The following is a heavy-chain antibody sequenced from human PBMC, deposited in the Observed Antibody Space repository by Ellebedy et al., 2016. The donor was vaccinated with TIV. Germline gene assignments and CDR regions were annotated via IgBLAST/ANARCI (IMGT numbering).Heavy chain of an antibody. J-gene: IGHJ4*02. Sequence: SETLSPTXAVHGGSFSGHYWSWIRQPPGKGLDWFGEVNHSGITNYNASLRGRVAISVDTSKNQFSLKLTSVTAADTAVYFCARGTVAPQSLKYFDSWGQGTLVIVSS. V-gene: IGHV4-34*01. D-gene: IGHD6-19*01. CDR2: VNHSGIT. CDR1: GGSFSGHY. CDR3: ARGTVAPQSLKYFDS.